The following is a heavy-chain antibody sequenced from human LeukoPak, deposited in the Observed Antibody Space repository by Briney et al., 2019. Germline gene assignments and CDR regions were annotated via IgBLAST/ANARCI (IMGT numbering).Heavy chain of an antibody. Sequence: SETLSLTCIVSGDSISSGSYYWGWIRQPPGRGLEWIGSIFYSGSTYYTPSLKSRVTMSLDTSKNQFSLRLTSVTAADTAVYYSARQIAVVEPTDPNWFDSWGQGTLVTVSS. J-gene: IGHJ5*01. CDR3: ARQIAVVEPTDPNWFDS. V-gene: IGHV4-39*07. CDR1: GDSISSGSYY. CDR2: IFYSGST. D-gene: IGHD2-21*01.